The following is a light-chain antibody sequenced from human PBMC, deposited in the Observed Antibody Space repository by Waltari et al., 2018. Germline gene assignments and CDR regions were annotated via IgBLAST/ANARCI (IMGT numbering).Light chain of an antibody. J-gene: IGLJ2*01. V-gene: IGLV1-44*01. CDR3: AAWDDTLNAVL. CDR1: SSNVGTNT. CDR2: SDA. Sequence: QSVVTQPPSVSGTPGQRVTVSCSGSSSNVGTNTVNWYRQLPGTAPQLLNYSDALLPSGFPDRFAASKSGTSASLAISGLHSEDEAEYYCAAWDDTLNAVLFGGGTKLTVL.